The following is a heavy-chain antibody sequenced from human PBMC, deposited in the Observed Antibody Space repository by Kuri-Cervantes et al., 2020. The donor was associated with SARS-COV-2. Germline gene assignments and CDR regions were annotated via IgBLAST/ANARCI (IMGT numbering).Heavy chain of an antibody. D-gene: IGHD1-26*01. Sequence: GESLKISCAASGFTFSSYSMNWVRQAPGKGLEWVAVISYDGSNKYYADSVKGRFTISRDNSKNTLYLQMNSLRAEDTAVYYCARDIVPVGATYDAFDIWVQGTMVTVSS. J-gene: IGHJ3*02. CDR2: ISYDGSNK. CDR1: GFTFSSYS. V-gene: IGHV3-30*03. CDR3: ARDIVPVGATYDAFDI.